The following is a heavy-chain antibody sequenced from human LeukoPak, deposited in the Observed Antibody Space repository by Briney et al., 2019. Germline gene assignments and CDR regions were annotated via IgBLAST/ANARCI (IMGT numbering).Heavy chain of an antibody. CDR3: AREGIRGVEIDY. CDR2: MSGSGGST. J-gene: IGHJ4*02. D-gene: IGHD3-10*01. Sequence: GGSLRLSCAASGFTFSIYGMSWVRQAPGRGLEWVSAMSGSGGSTYYADSVKGRFTISRDNSKNTLYLQMNSLRAEDTAVYYCAREGIRGVEIDYWGQGTLVTVSS. V-gene: IGHV3-23*01. CDR1: GFTFSIYG.